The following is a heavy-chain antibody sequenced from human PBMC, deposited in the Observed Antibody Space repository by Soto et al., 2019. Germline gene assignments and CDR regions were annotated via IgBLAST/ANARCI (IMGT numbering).Heavy chain of an antibody. V-gene: IGHV3-11*06. CDR1: GFTFSDYY. J-gene: IGHJ4*02. CDR3: ARSDTAMEPLDY. Sequence: PGGSLRLSCAASGFTFSDYYMSWIRQAPGKGLEWVSYISSSSSYTNYADSVKGRFTISRDNAKNSQYLQMNSLRAEDTAVYYCARSDTAMEPLDYWGQGTLVTVSS. D-gene: IGHD5-18*01. CDR2: ISSSSSYT.